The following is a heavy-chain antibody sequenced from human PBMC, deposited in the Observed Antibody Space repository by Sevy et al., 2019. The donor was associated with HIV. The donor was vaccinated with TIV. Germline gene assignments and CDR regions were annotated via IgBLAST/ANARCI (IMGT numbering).Heavy chain of an antibody. CDR2: INPSGGST. CDR3: KRDKHDSSGYHPGRAFDN. D-gene: IGHD3-22*01. J-gene: IGHJ3*02. CDR1: GYTFTSYY. Sequence: ASVKVSCKASGYTFTSYYMHWVRQAPGQGLEWMGIINPSGGSTSYAQKFQGRVTMTRDTSTSTVYMELSSLRSEDTALSYCKRDKHDSSGYHPGRAFDNWGQGTMVTVSS. V-gene: IGHV1-46*01.